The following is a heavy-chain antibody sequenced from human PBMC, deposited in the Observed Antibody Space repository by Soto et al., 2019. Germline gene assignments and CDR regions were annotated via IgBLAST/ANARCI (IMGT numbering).Heavy chain of an antibody. D-gene: IGHD6-19*01. V-gene: IGHV3-53*02. Sequence: EVQLVETGGGLIQPGGSLRLSCAASGFTVSSNYMSWVRQAPGKGLEWVSVIYSGGSTYYADSVKGRFTISRDNSKNTVYLEMNSLRAGDTAVYYCAGGGGESSGWYKPYYFDYWGQGTLVTVSS. CDR1: GFTVSSNY. CDR2: IYSGGST. CDR3: AGGGGESSGWYKPYYFDY. J-gene: IGHJ4*02.